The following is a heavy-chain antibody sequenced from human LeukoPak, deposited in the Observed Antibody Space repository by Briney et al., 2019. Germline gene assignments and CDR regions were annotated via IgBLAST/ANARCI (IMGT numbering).Heavy chain of an antibody. CDR2: ISYDGSNK. CDR3: AKDLSRGYCSSTSCYNWFDP. V-gene: IGHV3-30*18. CDR1: GFTFSSYG. J-gene: IGHJ5*02. D-gene: IGHD2-2*01. Sequence: PGRSLRLSCAASGFTFSSYGMHWVRQAPGKGLEWVAVISYDGSNKYYADSVKGRFTISRDNSKNTLYLQMNSLRAEDTAVYYRAKDLSRGYCSSTSCYNWFDPWGQGTLVTVSS.